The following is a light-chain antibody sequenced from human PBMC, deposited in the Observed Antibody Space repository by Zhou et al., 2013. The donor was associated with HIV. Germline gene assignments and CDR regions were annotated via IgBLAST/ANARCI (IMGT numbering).Light chain of an antibody. CDR1: SNDVGAYNY. CDR3: SSYTTSSALV. V-gene: IGLV2-14*03. J-gene: IGLJ2*01. CDR2: DVT. Sequence: QSALTQPASVSGSPGQSITISCTGTSNDVGAYNYVSWYQQHPGKAPKLMIYDVTIRPSGVSNRFSGSKSGNTASLTISGLQAEDEADYYCSSYTTSSALVFGGGTKLTVL.